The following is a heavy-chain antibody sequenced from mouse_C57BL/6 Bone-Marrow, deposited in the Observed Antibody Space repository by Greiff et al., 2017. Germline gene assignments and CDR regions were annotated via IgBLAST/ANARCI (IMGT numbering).Heavy chain of an antibody. D-gene: IGHD2-1*01. CDR3: ARDGNPFAY. CDR2: ISDGGSYT. Sequence: EVHLVESGGGLVKPGGSLKLSCAASGFTFSSYAMSWVRQTPEKRLEWVATISDGGSYTYYPDNVKGRFTISRDNAKNNLYLQLSHLKSEDTAMYYCARDGNPFAYWGHETLVTVSA. V-gene: IGHV5-4*01. CDR1: GFTFSSYA. J-gene: IGHJ3*01.